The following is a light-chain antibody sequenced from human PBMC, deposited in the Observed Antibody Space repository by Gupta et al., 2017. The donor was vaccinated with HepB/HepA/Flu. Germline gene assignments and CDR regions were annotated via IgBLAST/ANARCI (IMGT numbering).Light chain of an antibody. CDR2: GAS. CDR1: QSVTSAY. V-gene: IGKV3-20*01. J-gene: IGKJ1*01. Sequence: EIVLTQSPGTLSLSPGEGATFSCWASQSVTSAYLAWYQQKPGQAPRLLIYGASSRATGIPDRFSGSGSGTDFTLTISRLEPADFALYYCQQYGTSPVTFGQGTKVEI. CDR3: QQYGTSPVT.